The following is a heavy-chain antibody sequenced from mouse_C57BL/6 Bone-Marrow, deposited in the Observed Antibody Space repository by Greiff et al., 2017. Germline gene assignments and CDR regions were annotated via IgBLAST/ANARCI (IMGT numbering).Heavy chain of an antibody. CDR3: ARSGYGNPFAY. CDR2: IYPRSGNT. CDR1: GYTFTSYG. Sequence: VQLVESGAELARPGASVKLSCKASGYTFTSYGISWVKQRTGQGLEWIGEIYPRSGNTYYNEKFKGKATLTADKSSSTAYMELRSLTSEDSAVYFCARSGYGNPFAYWGQGTLVTVSA. V-gene: IGHV1-81*01. D-gene: IGHD2-1*01. J-gene: IGHJ3*01.